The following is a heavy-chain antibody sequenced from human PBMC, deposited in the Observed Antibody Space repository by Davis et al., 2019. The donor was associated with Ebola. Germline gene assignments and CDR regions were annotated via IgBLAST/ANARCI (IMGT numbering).Heavy chain of an antibody. Sequence: SSVQVSRMASGGTFSNYAVSWVRQAPGQGLERMGGLFPFLATSNYAQKFQGRVTITADESTSTAYMELSSLRSADTAMYYCARGETLILHTCDIWGQGTMVTVSS. CDR3: ARGETLILHTCDI. CDR2: LFPFLATS. D-gene: IGHD2-8*01. J-gene: IGHJ3*02. CDR1: GGTFSNYA. V-gene: IGHV1-69*13.